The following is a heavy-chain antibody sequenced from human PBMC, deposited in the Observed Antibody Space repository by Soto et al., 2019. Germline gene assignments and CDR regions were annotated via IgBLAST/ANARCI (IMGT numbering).Heavy chain of an antibody. CDR1: GGSISSSNW. CDR3: AKIDGSYWSKGYYFDY. Sequence: QVQLQESGPGLVKPSGTLSLTCGVSGGSISSSNWWTWVRQPPGKGLEGIGEVHRSGSTKYSPSLKSRVTISLDKSKSQFSLKLSSVTAADTAVYYCAKIDGSYWSKGYYFDYWGQGTLVTVSS. D-gene: IGHD2-8*02. V-gene: IGHV4-4*02. J-gene: IGHJ4*02. CDR2: VHRSGST.